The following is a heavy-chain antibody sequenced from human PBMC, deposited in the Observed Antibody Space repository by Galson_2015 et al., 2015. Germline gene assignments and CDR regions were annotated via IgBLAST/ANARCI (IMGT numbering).Heavy chain of an antibody. CDR2: ISGDGGST. V-gene: IGHV3-43*02. D-gene: IGHD6-19*01. CDR1: GFTFDDYA. CDR3: AKDRAVGSGWSKETDY. J-gene: IGHJ4*02. Sequence: SLRLSCAASGFTFDDYAMHWVRQAPGKGLEWVSLISGDGGSTYYADSVKGRFTISRDNSKNSLYLQMNSLRTEDTALYYCAKDRAVGSGWSKETDYWGQGTLVTVSS.